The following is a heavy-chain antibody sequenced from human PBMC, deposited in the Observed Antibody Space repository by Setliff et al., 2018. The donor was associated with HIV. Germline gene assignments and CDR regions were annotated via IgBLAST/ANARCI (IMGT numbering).Heavy chain of an antibody. Sequence: GGSLRLSCAASGFTFSSYGMHWVRQAPGKGLEWVAFIRYDGSNKYYADSVKSRFTISRDNPKNTLYLQMNSLRAEDTAVYYCAKDLEVAAAGSDAFDIWGQGTMVTV. D-gene: IGHD6-13*01. CDR1: GFTFSSYG. CDR2: IRYDGSNK. V-gene: IGHV3-30*02. CDR3: AKDLEVAAAGSDAFDI. J-gene: IGHJ3*02.